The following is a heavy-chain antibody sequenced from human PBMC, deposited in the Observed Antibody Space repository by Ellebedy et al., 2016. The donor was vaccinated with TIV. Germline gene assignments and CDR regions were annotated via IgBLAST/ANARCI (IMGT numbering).Heavy chain of an antibody. CDR2: SRSKANSYAT. Sequence: GESLKISCAASGFTFSGSAMHWVRQASGKGLEWVGRSRSKANSYATAYAASVKGRFTISRDDSKNTAYLQMNSLKTEDTAVYYCTRRDSGSYYGIDYWGQGTLVTVSS. CDR3: TRRDSGSYYGIDY. CDR1: GFTFSGSA. D-gene: IGHD1-26*01. J-gene: IGHJ4*02. V-gene: IGHV3-73*01.